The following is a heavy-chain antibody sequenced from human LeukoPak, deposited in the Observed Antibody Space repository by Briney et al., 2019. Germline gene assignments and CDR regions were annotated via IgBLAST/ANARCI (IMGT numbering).Heavy chain of an antibody. CDR3: AKPRAVVVAASFDY. D-gene: IGHD2-15*01. CDR2: ISSSSSTI. CDR1: GFTFSSYS. J-gene: IGHJ4*02. V-gene: IGHV3-48*01. Sequence: GGSLRLSCAASGFTFSSYSMNWVRQAPGKGLEWVSYISSSSSTIYYADSVKGRFTISRDNAKNSLYLQMNSLRAEDTAVYYCAKPRAVVVAASFDYWGQGTLVTVSS.